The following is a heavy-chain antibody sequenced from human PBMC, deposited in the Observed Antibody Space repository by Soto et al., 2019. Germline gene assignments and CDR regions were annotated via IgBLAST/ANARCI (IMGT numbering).Heavy chain of an antibody. V-gene: IGHV3-33*01. Sequence: QVQLVESGGGVVQPGRSLRLSCAASGFTFSSYGMHWVRQAPGKGLEWVAVIWYDGSNKYYADSVKGRFTISRDNSKNTLYQQMNSLRAEDTAVYYCARANRGCLQPYYFDYWGQGTLVTVSS. D-gene: IGHD7-27*01. J-gene: IGHJ4*02. CDR1: GFTFSSYG. CDR2: IWYDGSNK. CDR3: ARANRGCLQPYYFDY.